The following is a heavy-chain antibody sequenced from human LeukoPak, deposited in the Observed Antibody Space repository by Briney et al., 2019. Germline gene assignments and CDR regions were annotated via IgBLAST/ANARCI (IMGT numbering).Heavy chain of an antibody. Sequence: ASVKVSCKASGGTFSSYAISWVRQAPGQGLEWMGGIIRIFGTANYAQKFQGRVTITTGESTSTAYMELSSLRSEDTAVYYCARDSYDILTGYFQDAWFDPWGQGTLVTVSS. CDR1: GGTFSSYA. J-gene: IGHJ5*02. CDR2: IIRIFGTA. CDR3: ARDSYDILTGYFQDAWFDP. D-gene: IGHD3-9*01. V-gene: IGHV1-69*05.